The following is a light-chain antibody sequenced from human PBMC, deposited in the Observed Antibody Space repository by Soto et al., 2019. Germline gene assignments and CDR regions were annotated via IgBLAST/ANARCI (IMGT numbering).Light chain of an antibody. CDR1: STDIGTYNS. J-gene: IGLJ3*02. Sequence: QSVLTQPASVSGSPGRSITISCTGTSTDIGTYNSVSWYQHHPGKAHKLLIFEVIDRPSGVSDRFSGSKSGNTASLTISSLQFEDEADYYCCSYTTTYTLVFGGGTKLTVL. V-gene: IGLV2-14*01. CDR3: CSYTTTYTLV. CDR2: EVI.